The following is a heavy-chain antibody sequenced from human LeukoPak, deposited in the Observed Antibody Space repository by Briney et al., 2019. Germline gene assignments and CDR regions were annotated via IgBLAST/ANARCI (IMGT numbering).Heavy chain of an antibody. CDR2: IIPIFGTA. D-gene: IGHD6-19*01. CDR1: GGTFSSCA. Sequence: ASVKVSCKASGGTFSSCAISWVRQAPGQGLEWMGGIIPIFGTANYAQKFQGRVTITADESTSTAYMELSSLRSEDTAVYYCSLLVRGWQPNWFDPWGQGTLVTVSS. V-gene: IGHV1-69*01. J-gene: IGHJ5*02. CDR3: SLLVRGWQPNWFDP.